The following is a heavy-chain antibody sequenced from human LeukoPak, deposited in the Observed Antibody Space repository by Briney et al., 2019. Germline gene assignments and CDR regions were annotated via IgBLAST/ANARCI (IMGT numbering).Heavy chain of an antibody. CDR3: ARLTEYSSSSGWYYYYYMDV. J-gene: IGHJ6*03. CDR2: IYYSGGT. Sequence: SETLSLTCTVSGGSISSSSYYWGWIRQPPGKGLEWIGSIYYSGGTYYSPSLTSRVTISVDTSKNQFSLKLSSVTAADTAVYYCARLTEYSSSSGWYYYYYMDVWGKGTTVTVSS. V-gene: IGHV4-39*01. D-gene: IGHD6-6*01. CDR1: GGSISSSSYY.